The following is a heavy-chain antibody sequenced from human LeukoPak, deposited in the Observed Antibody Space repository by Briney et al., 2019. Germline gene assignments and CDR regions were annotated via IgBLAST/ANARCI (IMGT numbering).Heavy chain of an antibody. D-gene: IGHD2-15*01. CDR2: IYYSGST. CDR3: ARRGGGSWYYFDD. CDR1: GDSISSGSYF. Sequence: SETLSLTCTVSGDSISSGSYFWGWIRQPPGKGLEWIGTIYYSGSTNYTPSLKSRVTIYVDTSKNSFSLKLSSVTAADTVLYFCARRGGGSWYYFDDWGQGALVTVSS. J-gene: IGHJ4*02. V-gene: IGHV4-39*01.